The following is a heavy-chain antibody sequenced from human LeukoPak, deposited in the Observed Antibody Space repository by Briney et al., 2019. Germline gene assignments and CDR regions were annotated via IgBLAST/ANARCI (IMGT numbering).Heavy chain of an antibody. D-gene: IGHD3-10*01. CDR3: ARDRGYLTMVRGVIAIGFDY. V-gene: IGHV4-39*07. CDR2: IYYSGST. Sequence: PSETLSLTCTVSGGSISSSSYYWGWIRQPPGKGLEWIGSIYYSGSTYYNPSLKSRVTISVDTSKNQFSLKLSSVTAADTAVYYCARDRGYLTMVRGVIAIGFDYWGQGTLVTVSS. J-gene: IGHJ4*02. CDR1: GGSISSSSYY.